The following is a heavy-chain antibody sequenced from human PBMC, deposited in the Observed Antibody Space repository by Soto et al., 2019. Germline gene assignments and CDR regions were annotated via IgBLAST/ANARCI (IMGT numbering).Heavy chain of an antibody. D-gene: IGHD3-16*02. CDR2: ISGSGGST. CDR1: GFTFSSYA. CDR3: AKGPMMITFGGVIVPFDY. J-gene: IGHJ4*02. V-gene: IGHV3-23*01. Sequence: EVQLLESGGGLVQPGGSLRLSCAASGFTFSSYAMSWVRQAPGKGLEWVSAISGSGGSTYYADSVKGRFTISRDNSKKTLYLQMNSLRAEDTAVYYCAKGPMMITFGGVIVPFDYWGQGTLVTVSS.